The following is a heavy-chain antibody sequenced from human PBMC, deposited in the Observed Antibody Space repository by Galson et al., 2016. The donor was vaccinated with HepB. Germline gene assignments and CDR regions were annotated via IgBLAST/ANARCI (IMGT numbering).Heavy chain of an antibody. J-gene: IGHJ4*02. CDR2: IKSKTDGGTT. Sequence: SLRLSCAGSGFTFSNAWMTWVRQAPGKGLEWVGRIKSKTDGGTTDYAAPVKDRFTISRDDSKNTVYLQMNSLKTEDTAVYYCTTGAQPGGLVWFRELWNYWGQGTLVTVSS. CDR1: GFTFSNAW. V-gene: IGHV3-15*01. D-gene: IGHD3-10*01. CDR3: TTGAQPGGLVWFRELWNY.